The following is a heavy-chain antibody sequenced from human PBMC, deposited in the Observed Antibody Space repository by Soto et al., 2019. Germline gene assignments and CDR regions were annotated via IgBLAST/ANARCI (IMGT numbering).Heavy chain of an antibody. Sequence: ASVKVSCKASRYTFTNFYIHWLRQAPGQGLEWMGIINPSGGSTTYPQKFQGRVTMTRDTSTSTVHMELITLRSEDTAVYYCERSQVGRPLDVWGPGTTVTV. V-gene: IGHV1-46*01. CDR1: RYTFTNFY. J-gene: IGHJ6*02. D-gene: IGHD1-26*01. CDR2: INPSGGST. CDR3: ERSQVGRPLDV.